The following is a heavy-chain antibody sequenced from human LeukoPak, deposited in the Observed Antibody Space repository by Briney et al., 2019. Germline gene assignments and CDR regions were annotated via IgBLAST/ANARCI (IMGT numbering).Heavy chain of an antibody. CDR2: IYNDGST. D-gene: IGHD6-13*01. CDR1: GFTVSSNH. Sequence: GGSLRLSCAASGFTVSSNHMNWVRQAPGKGLEWVSIIYNDGSTYNADSVKGRFTISRDNSKNTLYLQMNSLRAEDTAVYYCARDFGSWLEWGQGTLVTVSS. J-gene: IGHJ4*02. V-gene: IGHV3-53*01. CDR3: ARDFGSWLE.